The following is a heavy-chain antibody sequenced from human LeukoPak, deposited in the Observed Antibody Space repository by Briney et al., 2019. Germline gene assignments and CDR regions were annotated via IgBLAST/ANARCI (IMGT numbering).Heavy chain of an antibody. CDR1: GGSISSYY. CDR2: IYYSGST. Sequence: PSETLSLTCTVSGGSISSYYWSWIRQPPGKGLEWIGYIYYSGSTNYNPSLKSRVTISVDTSKNQFSLKLSSVTAADTAVYYCARRRISSSWYELSYFDYWGQGTLVTASS. J-gene: IGHJ4*02. V-gene: IGHV4-59*01. D-gene: IGHD6-13*01. CDR3: ARRRISSSWYELSYFDY.